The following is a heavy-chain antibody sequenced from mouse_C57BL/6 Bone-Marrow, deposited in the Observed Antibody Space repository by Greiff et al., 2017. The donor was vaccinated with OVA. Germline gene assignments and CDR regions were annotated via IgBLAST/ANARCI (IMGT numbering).Heavy chain of an antibody. V-gene: IGHV1-55*01. CDR1: GYTFTSYW. D-gene: IGHD2-1*01. CDR3: ARDGNYPGDY. Sequence: VKLQQPGAELVKPGASVKMSCKASGYTFTSYWITWVKQRPGQGLEWIGDIYPGSGSTNYNKKFKSKATLTLDTSSSTAYMQLSSLTSEDSAVYYCARDGNYPGDYWGQGTTLTVSS. CDR2: IYPGSGST. J-gene: IGHJ2*01.